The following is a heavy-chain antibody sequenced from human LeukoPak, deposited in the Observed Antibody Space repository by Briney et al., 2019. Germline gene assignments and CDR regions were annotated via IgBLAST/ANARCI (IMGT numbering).Heavy chain of an antibody. CDR2: ISGSGGST. V-gene: IGHV3-23*01. D-gene: IGHD4-23*01. CDR3: AKDQRSYGGNSNWFDP. CDR1: GFTFSSYA. J-gene: IGHJ5*02. Sequence: GGSLRLSCAASGFTFSSYAMSWVRQAPGKGLEWVSAISGSGGSTYYADSVKGRFTISRDNSKNTLYLQMNSLRAEDTAVYYCAKDQRSYGGNSNWFDPWGQGTLVTVSS.